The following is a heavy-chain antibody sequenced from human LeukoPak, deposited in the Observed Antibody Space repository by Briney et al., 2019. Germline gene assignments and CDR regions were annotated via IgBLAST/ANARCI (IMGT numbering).Heavy chain of an antibody. CDR3: AINRYCSSTSCYLSVYYYMDV. Sequence: GGSLRLSCAASGFTFSSYGMHWVRQAPGKGLEWVAFIRYDGSNKYYADSVKGRFTISRDNSKNTLYLQMNSLRAEDTAVYYCAINRYCSSTSCYLSVYYYMDVWGKGTTVTVSS. J-gene: IGHJ6*03. CDR2: IRYDGSNK. CDR1: GFTFSSYG. V-gene: IGHV3-30*02. D-gene: IGHD2-2*01.